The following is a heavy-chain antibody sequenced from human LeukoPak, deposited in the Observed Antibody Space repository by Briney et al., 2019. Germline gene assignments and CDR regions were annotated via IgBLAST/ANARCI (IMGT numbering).Heavy chain of an antibody. CDR3: ARAIEVGAMTPFDY. D-gene: IGHD1-26*01. V-gene: IGHV4-38-2*02. Sequence: PSETLSLTCTVSGYSISSDYYWGWVRQPPGKGLEWIGSIYHSGSTYYNPSLKSRVTISVDTSKNQFSLKLTSVTAADTAVYYCARAIEVGAMTPFDYWGQGTPVTVSS. J-gene: IGHJ4*02. CDR1: GYSISSDYY. CDR2: IYHSGST.